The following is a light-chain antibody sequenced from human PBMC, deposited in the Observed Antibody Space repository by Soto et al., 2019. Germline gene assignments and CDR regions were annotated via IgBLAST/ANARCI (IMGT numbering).Light chain of an antibody. J-gene: IGLJ1*01. Sequence: QSALTQPPSVSGSPGQSVTISCTGTSSDIGGYNYVSWYQQLPGKAPKLMIYDVSKRPSGVPDRFSGSNSGNTASLTISGLQAGDEADYYCCSYAGTTHVFGTGTKVTVL. CDR1: SSDIGGYNY. V-gene: IGLV2-11*01. CDR2: DVS. CDR3: CSYAGTTHV.